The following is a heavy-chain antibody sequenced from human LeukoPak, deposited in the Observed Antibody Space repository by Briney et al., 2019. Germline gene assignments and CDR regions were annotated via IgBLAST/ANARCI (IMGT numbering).Heavy chain of an antibody. V-gene: IGHV4-61*02. CDR2: IYTSGST. J-gene: IGHJ4*02. CDR1: GGSISSGSYY. CDR3: ARDRRGDGVDY. Sequence: PSQTLSLTCTVSGGSISSGSYYWSWIRQPAGKGLEWIGRIYTSGSTNYNPSLKSRVTISVDTSKNQFSLKLSSVTAADTAVYYCARDRRGDGVDYWGQGTLATVSS. D-gene: IGHD4-17*01.